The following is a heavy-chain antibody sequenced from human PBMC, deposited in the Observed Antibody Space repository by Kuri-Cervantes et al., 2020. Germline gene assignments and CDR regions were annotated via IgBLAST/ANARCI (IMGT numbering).Heavy chain of an antibody. Sequence: GGSLRLSCAASGFTFDDYTMHWVRQAPGKGLEWVSLISWDGGSTYYADSVKGRFTISRDNAKNSLYLQMSSLRVEDTAMYYCAKEKSLWSSPSDYWGQGTLVTVSS. J-gene: IGHJ4*02. CDR2: ISWDGGST. D-gene: IGHD3-10*01. V-gene: IGHV3-43*01. CDR1: GFTFDDYT. CDR3: AKEKSLWSSPSDY.